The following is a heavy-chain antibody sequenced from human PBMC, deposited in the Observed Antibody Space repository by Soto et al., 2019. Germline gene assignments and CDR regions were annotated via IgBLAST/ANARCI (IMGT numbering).Heavy chain of an antibody. CDR1: GFTVSSNY. Sequence: EVQLVESGGGLIQPGGSLRLSCAASGFTVSSNYMSWVRQAPGKGLEWVSVIYSGGSTYYADSVKGRFNISRDNSKNTLYLQMNSLRAEDTAVYYCARDRVESGYPEYFQHWCQGTLVSVTS. V-gene: IGHV3-53*01. CDR2: IYSGGST. J-gene: IGHJ1*01. D-gene: IGHD3-22*01. CDR3: ARDRVESGYPEYFQH.